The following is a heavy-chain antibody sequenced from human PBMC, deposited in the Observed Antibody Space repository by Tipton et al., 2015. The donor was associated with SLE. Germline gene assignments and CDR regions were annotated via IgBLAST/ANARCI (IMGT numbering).Heavy chain of an antibody. D-gene: IGHD1-26*01. J-gene: IGHJ4*02. Sequence: TLSLTCAVSGGSMTSTRYYWGWIRQPPGKRLDWIGFISYSGSADYSPSLKSRVTMSVDTSKNQFSLKLSSVTAADTAVYYCTRDGGVGATVWWGQGTLVTVSS. V-gene: IGHV4-61*05. CDR2: ISYSGSA. CDR3: TRDGGVGATVW. CDR1: GGSMTSTRYY.